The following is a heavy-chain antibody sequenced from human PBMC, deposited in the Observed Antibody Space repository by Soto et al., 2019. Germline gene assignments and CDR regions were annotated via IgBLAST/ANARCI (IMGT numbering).Heavy chain of an antibody. D-gene: IGHD3-16*01. CDR1: GYIFTSYG. V-gene: IGHV1-18*01. CDR3: ARMGDVPYYYYGMDV. CDR2: INGYNGNT. J-gene: IGHJ6*02. Sequence: ASVKVSCKASGYIFTSYGVSWVRQAPGQGLEWLGWINGYNGNTNCGQNFQGRVTMTTDTSTSTAYMELRSLRSDDTAVYYCARMGDVPYYYYGMDVWGQGTTVTVSS.